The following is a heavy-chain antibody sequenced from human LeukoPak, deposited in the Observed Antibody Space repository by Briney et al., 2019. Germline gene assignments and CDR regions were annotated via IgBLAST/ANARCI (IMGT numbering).Heavy chain of an antibody. CDR2: IKEDGSEK. J-gene: IGHJ4*02. CDR1: GFTFSTYW. D-gene: IGHD3-22*01. CDR3: ARDSSGYQ. V-gene: IGHV3-7*01. Sequence: GGSLRLSCAASGFTFSTYWMSWVRQAPGKGLEWVANIKEDGSEKYHGDSVKGRFTISRDNAKNSLYLEMNSLRVEDTAVYYCARDSSGYQWGQGTLVTVSS.